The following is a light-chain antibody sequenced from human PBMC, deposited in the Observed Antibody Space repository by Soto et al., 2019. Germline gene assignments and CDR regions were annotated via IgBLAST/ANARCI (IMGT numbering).Light chain of an antibody. Sequence: DIQLTQSPSTLSASIGDRVTITCRASQSISYWLAWYQLKPGKVPKLLIFDASTLGSGVPSRFNGSGSGTEFTLTISSLQPDDFATYYCHSGTFGQGTKVDIK. CDR3: HSGT. V-gene: IGKV1-5*01. CDR1: QSISYW. J-gene: IGKJ1*01. CDR2: DAS.